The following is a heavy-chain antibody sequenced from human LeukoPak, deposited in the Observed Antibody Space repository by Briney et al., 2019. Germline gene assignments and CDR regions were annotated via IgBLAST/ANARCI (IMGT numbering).Heavy chain of an antibody. J-gene: IGHJ4*02. CDR3: ARVEYSSGRGDH. CDR2: ISTYSGDT. Sequence: ASVKVSCKAGNYSFINYGLTWVRQAPGQGLVWMGWISTYSGDTNYAQNFQGRVTLTRDTSTSTAYMDLNNLTPDDTAVYYCARVEYSSGRGDHWGQGTLVTVSP. V-gene: IGHV1-18*01. CDR1: NYSFINYG. D-gene: IGHD3-22*01.